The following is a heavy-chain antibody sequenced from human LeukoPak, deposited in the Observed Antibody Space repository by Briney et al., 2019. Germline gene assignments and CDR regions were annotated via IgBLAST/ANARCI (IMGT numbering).Heavy chain of an antibody. D-gene: IGHD6-6*01. CDR3: ARESDSSSPGY. CDR2: IYYSGST. Sequence: SETLSLTCTVSGGSISGYYWSWIRQPPGKGLEWIGYIYYSGSTKYNPSLKSRVTISVDTSKNQFSLKLSSVTAADTAVYYCARESDSSSPGYWGQGTLVTVSS. V-gene: IGHV4-59*12. J-gene: IGHJ4*02. CDR1: GGSISGYY.